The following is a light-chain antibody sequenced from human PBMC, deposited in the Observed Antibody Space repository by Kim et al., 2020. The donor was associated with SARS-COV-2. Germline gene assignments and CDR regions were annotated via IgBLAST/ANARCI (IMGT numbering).Light chain of an antibody. CDR2: YDS. CDR1: NIGSKS. J-gene: IGLJ2*01. CDR3: QVWDRSSDHVV. Sequence: SYELTQPPSVSVAPGKTARITCGGNNIGSKSVHWYQQKPGQAPVLVIYYDSDRPSGIPERLSGSNSGNTATLTNSRVEAGDEADYYCQVWDRSSDHVVF. V-gene: IGLV3-21*04.